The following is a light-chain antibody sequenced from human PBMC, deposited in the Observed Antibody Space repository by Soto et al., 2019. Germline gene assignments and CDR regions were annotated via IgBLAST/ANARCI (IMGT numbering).Light chain of an antibody. CDR2: GAS. J-gene: IGKJ1*01. V-gene: IGKV3-15*01. CDR1: HSVTSDY. Sequence: ETVMTQSPATLSVSPGERVTLSCRASHSVTSDYLAWYQQTPGQAPRLLIYGASNGATGIPARFSGSGSGTEFTLTISSPQSEDFAVYYCQQYNNWPTFGQGTKVDIK. CDR3: QQYNNWPT.